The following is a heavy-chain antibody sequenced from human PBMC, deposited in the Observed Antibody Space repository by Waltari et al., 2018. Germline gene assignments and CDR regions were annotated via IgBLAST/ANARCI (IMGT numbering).Heavy chain of an antibody. Sequence: EVQLVESGGGLVKPGGSLRLSCAASGFTFSTYIMNGVRQAPGKGLEWVSSISSGGDFIYYGDSVQGRFTIARDNAMNSLQLQINSLRVEDTAVEYGARTIVAAGTYDAFDVWGQGTMVTVSS. J-gene: IGHJ3*01. CDR2: ISSGGDFI. D-gene: IGHD6-13*01. V-gene: IGHV3-21*01. CDR1: GFTFSTYI. CDR3: ARTIVAAGTYDAFDV.